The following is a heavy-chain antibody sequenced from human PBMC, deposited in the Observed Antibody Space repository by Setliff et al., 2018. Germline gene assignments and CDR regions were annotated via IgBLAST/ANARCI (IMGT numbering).Heavy chain of an antibody. Sequence: GGSLRLSCAASGFTFSGYSMNWVRQAPGKGLEWVSYISGSSHIISYADSVKGRLTISRDNAKNSLYLQMNSLRAEDTAVYYCARVGSGGSHHHNQQPMDVWGKGTTVTVSS. CDR2: ISGSSHII. J-gene: IGHJ6*03. CDR1: GFTFSGYS. CDR3: ARVGSGGSHHHNQQPMDV. D-gene: IGHD2-15*01. V-gene: IGHV3-48*01.